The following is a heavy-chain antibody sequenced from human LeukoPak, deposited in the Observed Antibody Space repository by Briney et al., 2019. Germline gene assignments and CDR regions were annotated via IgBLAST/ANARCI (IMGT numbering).Heavy chain of an antibody. J-gene: IGHJ6*03. CDR2: IHYSGST. CDR1: GGSISTSNYY. CDR3: ARGYCSGGSCYSYYYYNYMDV. D-gene: IGHD2-15*01. V-gene: IGHV4-39*07. Sequence: PSETLSLTCTVSGGSISTSNYYWGSIRQPPGKGLEWIGSIHYSGSTNYNPSLKSRVTISVDTSKKQFSLKLSSVTAADTAVYYCARGYCSGGSCYSYYYYNYMDVWGKGTTVTVSS.